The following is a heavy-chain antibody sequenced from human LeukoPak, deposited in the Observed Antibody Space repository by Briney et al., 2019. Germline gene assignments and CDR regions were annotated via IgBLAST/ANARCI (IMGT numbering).Heavy chain of an antibody. D-gene: IGHD2-15*01. CDR1: GFTFSSYW. CDR2: INSDGSST. V-gene: IGHV3-74*01. J-gene: IGHJ6*03. Sequence: AGWSLRLSCAASGFTFSSYWMHWVRQAPGKGLVWVSRINSDGSSTNYADSVKGRFTISRDSAKNTLYLQMNSLRAEDTAVYYCARDCSDSSCHYYMDVWGKGTTVTASS. CDR3: ARDCSDSSCHYYMDV.